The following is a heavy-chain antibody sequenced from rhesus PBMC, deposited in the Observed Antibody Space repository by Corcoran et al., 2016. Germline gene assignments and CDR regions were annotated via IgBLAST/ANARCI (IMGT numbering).Heavy chain of an antibody. CDR3: ARDVIAAGLFDY. V-gene: IGHV4-173*01. CDR1: GGSISSNY. CDR2: ISGSGGSS. J-gene: IGHJ4*01. Sequence: QVQLQESGPGLVKPSETLSLTCAVSGGSISSNYWSWIRQPPGKGLEWFGRISGSGGSSAYTPSRKRRVTISTDTSKNQFSLKLSSVTAADTAVYYCARDVIAAGLFDYWGQGVLVTVSS. D-gene: IGHD6-13*01.